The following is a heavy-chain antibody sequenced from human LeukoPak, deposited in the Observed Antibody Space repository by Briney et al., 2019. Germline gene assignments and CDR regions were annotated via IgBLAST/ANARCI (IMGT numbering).Heavy chain of an antibody. J-gene: IGHJ5*02. CDR1: GGTFSSYA. CDR2: IIPILGIA. V-gene: IGHV1-69*04. CDR3: ARDPRQKVYSSSSDWFDP. D-gene: IGHD6-6*01. Sequence: SVKVSCKASGGTFSSYAISWVRQAPGQGLEWMGSIIPILGIANYAQKFQGRVTITADKSTSTAYMELSSLRSEDTAVYYCARDPRQKVYSSSSDWFDPWGQGTLVTVSS.